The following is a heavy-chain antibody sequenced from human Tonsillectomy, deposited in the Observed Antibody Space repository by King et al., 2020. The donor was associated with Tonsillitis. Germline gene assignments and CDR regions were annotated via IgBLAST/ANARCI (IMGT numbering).Heavy chain of an antibody. CDR1: GFTFSTYA. V-gene: IGHV3-23*04. Sequence: VQLVESGGGLVQPGGSLRLSCAASGFTFSTYAMSWVRQAAGKGLEWVSAISGSGDSTYYAASVKGRFTISSDNSKNTLYLQMNSLRADDTAVYYCAKSSVWSVGAFDIWGQGTMVTVSS. D-gene: IGHD6-13*01. J-gene: IGHJ3*02. CDR2: ISGSGDST. CDR3: AKSSVWSVGAFDI.